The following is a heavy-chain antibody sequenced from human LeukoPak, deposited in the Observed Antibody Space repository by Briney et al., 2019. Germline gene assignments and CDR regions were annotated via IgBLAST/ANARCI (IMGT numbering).Heavy chain of an antibody. CDR1: GFSLSTSGMC. Sequence: ESGPTLVNPTQTLTLTCTFSGFSLSTSGMCVSWIRQPPGKALEWLARIDWDDDKYSSTSLKTRLTISKDTSKNQVVLTMTNMDPVDTATYYCARIAPDYGSGSHLDYWGQGTLVTVSS. J-gene: IGHJ4*02. CDR2: IDWDDDK. V-gene: IGHV2-70*11. D-gene: IGHD3-10*01. CDR3: ARIAPDYGSGSHLDY.